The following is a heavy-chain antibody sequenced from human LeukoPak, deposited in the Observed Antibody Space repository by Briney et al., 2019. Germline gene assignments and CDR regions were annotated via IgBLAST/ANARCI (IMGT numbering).Heavy chain of an antibody. V-gene: IGHV3-7*01. D-gene: IGHD5-24*01. CDR3: ARDQGWLHYNWFDP. CDR2: IKQDGSEK. Sequence: PGGSLRLSCAASGFTFSSYWMSWVRQAPGKGLEWVANIKQDGSEKYYVDSVKGRFTISRDNAKNSLYLQMNGLRAEDTAVYYCARDQGWLHYNWFDPWGQGTLVTVSS. CDR1: GFTFSSYW. J-gene: IGHJ5*02.